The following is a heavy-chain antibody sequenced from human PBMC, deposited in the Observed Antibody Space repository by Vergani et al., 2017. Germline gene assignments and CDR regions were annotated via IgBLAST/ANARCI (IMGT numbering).Heavy chain of an antibody. D-gene: IGHD6-13*01. V-gene: IGHV3-23*04. Sequence: EVQLVESGGGLIQPGGSLRLSCAASGFTVSSNYMSWVRQAPGKGLEWVSAISGSGGSTYYADSVKGRFTISRDKSKNPLYLQMNSLRVETTAVYYCEKEIWVRQQLVPYYFDCWGQGTLVTVSS. CDR1: GFTVSSNY. CDR2: ISGSGGST. CDR3: EKEIWVRQQLVPYYFDC. J-gene: IGHJ4*02.